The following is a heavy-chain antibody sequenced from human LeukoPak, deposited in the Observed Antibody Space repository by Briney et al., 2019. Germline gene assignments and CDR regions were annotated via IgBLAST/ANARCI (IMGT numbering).Heavy chain of an antibody. CDR2: IRSKANAYAT. J-gene: IGHJ4*02. CDR3: TRWDIVATTDSYYFDY. D-gene: IGHD5-12*01. CDR1: GSTFSGSA. V-gene: IGHV3-73*01. Sequence: GGSLRLSCAASGSTFSGSAMHWVRQASGKGLEWVGRIRSKANAYATTYPASVKGRFTISRDDSKSIAYLQMNSLKTEDTAVYYCTRWDIVATTDSYYFDYWGQGTLVTVSS.